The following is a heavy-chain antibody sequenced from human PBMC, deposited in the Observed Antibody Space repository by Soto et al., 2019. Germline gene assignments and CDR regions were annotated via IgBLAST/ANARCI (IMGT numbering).Heavy chain of an antibody. CDR3: ASVVSAYYDFWSGYYIERELNYMDV. V-gene: IGHV4-34*01. D-gene: IGHD3-3*01. CDR2: INHSGST. CDR1: GGSFSGYY. Sequence: SETLSLTCAVYGGSFSGYYWSWIRQPPGKGLEWIGEINHSGSTNYNPSLKSRVTISVDTSKNQFSLKLSSVTAADTAVYYCASVVSAYYDFWSGYYIERELNYMDVWGKGTTVTV. J-gene: IGHJ6*03.